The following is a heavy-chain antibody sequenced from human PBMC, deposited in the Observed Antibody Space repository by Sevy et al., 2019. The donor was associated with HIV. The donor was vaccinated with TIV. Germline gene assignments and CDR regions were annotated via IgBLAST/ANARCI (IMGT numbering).Heavy chain of an antibody. Sequence: SETLSLTCTVSGGSINSDDYYWSWIRQHPGKGLEWIGYIYYSGSTYYNPSLKSRVTISVDTSKNQFSLKLSSVTAADTAVYYCARDQGGGLRRTFDTWGQGTMVTVSS. CDR3: ARDQGGGLRRTFDT. V-gene: IGHV4-31*03. D-gene: IGHD3-3*01. CDR2: IYYSGST. J-gene: IGHJ3*02. CDR1: GGSINSDDYY.